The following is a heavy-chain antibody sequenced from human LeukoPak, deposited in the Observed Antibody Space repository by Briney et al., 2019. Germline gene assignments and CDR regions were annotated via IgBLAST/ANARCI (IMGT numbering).Heavy chain of an antibody. CDR1: GFTVSSKY. CDR2: FHSGGST. Sequence: GRSLRLSCAASGFTVSSKYMGWVRQAPGKGLEWVSVFHSGGSTYYADSVKGRFTISRDNSKNTLYLQMNSLRAEDTAVYYCARAEDCSSTSCSHGYYGMDVWGQETTVTVSS. D-gene: IGHD2-2*01. J-gene: IGHJ6*02. V-gene: IGHV3-66*01. CDR3: ARAEDCSSTSCSHGYYGMDV.